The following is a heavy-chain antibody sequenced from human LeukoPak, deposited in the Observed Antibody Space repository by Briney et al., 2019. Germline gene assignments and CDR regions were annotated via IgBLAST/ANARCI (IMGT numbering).Heavy chain of an antibody. J-gene: IGHJ4*02. CDR2: YYLSGNT. V-gene: IGHV4-4*07. Sequence: SETLSLTCSVSGGSVSNYYWSWIRQSPGKGLEWIGRYYLSGNTNYNPSLKSRVTISIDTSKNQFSLKLNSVTAADTAVYYCARDTGLRSNWLWGQGTLVTVSS. CDR1: GGSVSNYY. D-gene: IGHD2-15*01. CDR3: ARDTGLRSNWL.